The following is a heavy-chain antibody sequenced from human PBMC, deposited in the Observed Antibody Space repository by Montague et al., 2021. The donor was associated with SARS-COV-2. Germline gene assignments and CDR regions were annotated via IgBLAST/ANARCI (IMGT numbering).Heavy chain of an antibody. CDR3: ARGGRGSRYHLLSGTWFDP. D-gene: IGHD2-2*01. Sequence: SETLSLTCAVYGGSFSGYYWSWIRQSPGKGLEWIGEINHSGTTNYNPSLKGRVIISADTSKNQFSLKTSSVTAADTAVYYCARGGRGSRYHLLSGTWFDPWGREPWSPSPQ. CDR1: GGSFSGYY. CDR2: INHSGTT. V-gene: IGHV4-34*01. J-gene: IGHJ5*02.